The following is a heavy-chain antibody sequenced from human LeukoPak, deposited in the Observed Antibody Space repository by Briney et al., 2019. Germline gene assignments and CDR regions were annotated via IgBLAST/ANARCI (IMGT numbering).Heavy chain of an antibody. V-gene: IGHV3-11*01. CDR2: ISSSGSTI. J-gene: IGHJ4*02. Sequence: GGSLRLSCAASGFTFSDYYMSWIRQAPGKGLEWVSYISSSGSTIYYADSVKGRFTISRDNAKNSLYLQMNSLRAEDTAVYYCASNSGWYDSGTIDHWGQGTLVTVSS. CDR1: GFTFSDYY. CDR3: ASNSGWYDSGTIDH. D-gene: IGHD6-19*01.